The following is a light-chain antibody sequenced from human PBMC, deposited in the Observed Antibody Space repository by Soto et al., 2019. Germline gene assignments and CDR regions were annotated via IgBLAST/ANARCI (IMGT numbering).Light chain of an antibody. CDR3: AVWDDGLDAWM. V-gene: IGLV4-69*01. CDR2: LNSDGSH. J-gene: IGLJ3*02. Sequence: QSVLTQSPSASASLGASVKLTCTLSSGHSSYAIAWHQQQPEKGPRYLMKLNSDGSHSKGDGIPDRFSGSSSGAERYLTISSLQSEDEADYYCAVWDDGLDAWMFGGGTKVTVL. CDR1: SGHSSYA.